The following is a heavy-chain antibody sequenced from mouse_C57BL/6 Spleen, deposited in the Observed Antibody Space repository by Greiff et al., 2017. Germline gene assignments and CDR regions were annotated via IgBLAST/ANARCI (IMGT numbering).Heavy chain of an antibody. CDR3: ARGPLITTVVATDAMDY. CDR1: GFTFSDYG. D-gene: IGHD1-1*01. Sequence: EVMLVESGGGLVKPGGSLKLSCAASGFTFSDYGMHWVRQAPEKGLEWVAYISSGSSTIYYADTVKGRFTISRDNAKNTLFLQMTSLRSEDTAMYDCARGPLITTVVATDAMDYWGQGTSVTVSS. J-gene: IGHJ4*01. CDR2: ISSGSSTI. V-gene: IGHV5-17*01.